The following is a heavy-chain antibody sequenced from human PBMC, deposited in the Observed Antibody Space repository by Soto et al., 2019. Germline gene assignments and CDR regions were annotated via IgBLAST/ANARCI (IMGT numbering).Heavy chain of an antibody. Sequence: SETLSLTCTVSGGSISSGGYYWSWIRQHPGKGLEWIGYIYCSGSTYYNPSLKSRVTISVDTSKNQFSLKLSSVTAADTAVYYCARESRQFCSSTGCYAAPFDYWGQGTLVTVSA. CDR3: ARESRQFCSSTGCYAAPFDY. V-gene: IGHV4-31*03. J-gene: IGHJ4*02. CDR2: IYCSGST. CDR1: GGSISSGGYY. D-gene: IGHD2-2*01.